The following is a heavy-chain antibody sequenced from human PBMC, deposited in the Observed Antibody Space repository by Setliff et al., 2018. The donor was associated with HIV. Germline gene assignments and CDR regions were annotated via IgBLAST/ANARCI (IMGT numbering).Heavy chain of an antibody. CDR2: IIPIFDTT. J-gene: IGHJ4*02. V-gene: IGHV1-69*06. CDR3: AREFPRVMGPTTFYLDY. D-gene: IGHD1-26*01. Sequence: GASVKVSCKASGGTFSSYAISWVRQAPGQGLEWMGRIIPIFDTTNYAQKFQGRVTITADKSTSTSYMELNSLRSEDTAVYYCAREFPRVMGPTTFYLDYWGQGSLVTVSS. CDR1: GGTFSSYA.